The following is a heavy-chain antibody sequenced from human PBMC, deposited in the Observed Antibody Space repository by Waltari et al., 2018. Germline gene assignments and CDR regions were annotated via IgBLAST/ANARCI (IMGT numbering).Heavy chain of an antibody. D-gene: IGHD3-3*01. CDR2: IRSKAYGGPT. V-gene: IGHV3-49*04. CDR1: GFTFGDYA. CDR3: LGYYDFWSGVRFDP. J-gene: IGHJ5*02. Sequence: EVQLVESGGGLVQPGRSLRLSCTASGFTFGDYAMSWVRQAPGKGLEWVGFIRSKAYGGPTEYAASVKGRFTISRDDSKSIAYLQMNSLKTEDTAVYYCLGYYDFWSGVRFDPWGQGTLVTVSS.